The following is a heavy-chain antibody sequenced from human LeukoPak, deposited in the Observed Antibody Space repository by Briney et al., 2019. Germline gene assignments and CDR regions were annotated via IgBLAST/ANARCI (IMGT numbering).Heavy chain of an antibody. CDR2: INPTSGGT. CDR1: GYIFVNNY. V-gene: IGHV1-2*02. J-gene: IGHJ5*02. Sequence: ASVKVSCKASGYIFVNNYVHWVRQVPGQGPEWMGWINPTSGGTNFAPKFQGRVTLTRDTSISTAYMELNSLTSDDTAIYYCARGHAVATMTFDPWGQGTLVTVSS. CDR3: ARGHAVATMTFDP. D-gene: IGHD5-12*01.